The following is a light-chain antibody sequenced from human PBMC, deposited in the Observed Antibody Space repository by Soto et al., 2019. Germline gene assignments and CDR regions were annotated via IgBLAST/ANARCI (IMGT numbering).Light chain of an antibody. J-gene: IGKJ2*03. CDR1: QNIQSY. Sequence: DIQMTQSPSSLSASVGDRVPISCRATQNIQSYLAWYQLKPGEDPKLLIYATSTLQSGVPSRFSGSGYGSEFTLTVSGLQAEDVATYYCQHYIRAPYSFGLGPKREI. CDR3: QHYIRAPYS. CDR2: ATS. V-gene: IGKV1-27*01.